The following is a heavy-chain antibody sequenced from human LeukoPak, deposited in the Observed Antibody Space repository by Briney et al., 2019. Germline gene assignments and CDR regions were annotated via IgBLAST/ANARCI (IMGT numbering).Heavy chain of an antibody. D-gene: IGHD2-15*01. CDR2: INPNSGGT. V-gene: IGHV1-2*06. Sequence: ASVKVSCKAFGYTFTGYYMHWVRQAPGQGLEWMGRINPNSGGTNYAQKFQGRVTMTRDTSISTAYMELSRLRSDDTAVYYCARDIVVVVAATNYYYGMDVWGQGTTVTVSS. J-gene: IGHJ6*02. CDR3: ARDIVVVVAATNYYYGMDV. CDR1: GYTFTGYY.